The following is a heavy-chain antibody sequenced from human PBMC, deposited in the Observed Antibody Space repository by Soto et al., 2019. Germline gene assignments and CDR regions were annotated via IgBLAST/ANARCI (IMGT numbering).Heavy chain of an antibody. CDR1: GFTFSNAW. V-gene: IGHV3-15*01. CDR2: IKSKTDGGTT. D-gene: IGHD3-10*01. CDR3: TTGRYYYGMDV. J-gene: IGHJ6*02. Sequence: EVQLVESGGGLVKPGGSLRLSCAASGFTFSNAWMSWVRQAPGKGLEWVGRIKSKTDGGTTDYAALVKGRFTISRDDSKNTLYLQMNSLKTEDTAVYYLTTGRYYYGMDVWGQGTTVTVSS.